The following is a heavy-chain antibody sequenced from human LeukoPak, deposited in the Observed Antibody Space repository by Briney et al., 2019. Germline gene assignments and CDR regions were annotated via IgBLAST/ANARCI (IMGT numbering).Heavy chain of an antibody. Sequence: ASVKVSCKASGYSFTDKHMHWVRQAPGQGLEWMGWINPNSGGTNYAQKFQGRVTMTTDTSMSTAYMELSRLTSDDTAVYYCARAGGRSWFDPWGQGTLVTVSS. V-gene: IGHV1-2*02. CDR3: ARAGGRSWFDP. CDR2: INPNSGGT. J-gene: IGHJ5*02. CDR1: GYSFTDKH.